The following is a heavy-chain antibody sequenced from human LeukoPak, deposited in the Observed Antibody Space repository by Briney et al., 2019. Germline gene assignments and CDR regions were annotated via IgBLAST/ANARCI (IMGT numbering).Heavy chain of an antibody. D-gene: IGHD1-7*01. J-gene: IGHJ4*02. CDR3: ARPMTGTNHYFDY. CDR1: GGSISSSSYY. CDR2: IYYSGST. Sequence: PSETLSLTCTVSGGSISSSSYYWGWIRQPPGKGLEWIGSIYYSGSTYYNPSLKSRVTISVDTSKNQFSLKLSSVTAADTAVYYCARPMTGTNHYFDYWGQGTLVTVSS. V-gene: IGHV4-39*07.